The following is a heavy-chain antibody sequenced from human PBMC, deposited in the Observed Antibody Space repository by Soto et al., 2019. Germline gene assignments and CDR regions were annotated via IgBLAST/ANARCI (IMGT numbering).Heavy chain of an antibody. V-gene: IGHV3-30*18. CDR2: ISYDGDNE. D-gene: IGHD2-2*01. CDR3: AKDGGPVYCNSPGCSAKHFDY. Sequence: QVQLEESGGGVVQPGRSLRLSCAASGFTFGHYAMRWVRQAPGKGLEWLAIISYDGDNEYYAGSVRGRFTISRDNSKNTWYLQTNNLRHEDTAVYYCAKDGGPVYCNSPGCSAKHFDYWGQGTLVTVSS. J-gene: IGHJ4*02. CDR1: GFTFGHYA.